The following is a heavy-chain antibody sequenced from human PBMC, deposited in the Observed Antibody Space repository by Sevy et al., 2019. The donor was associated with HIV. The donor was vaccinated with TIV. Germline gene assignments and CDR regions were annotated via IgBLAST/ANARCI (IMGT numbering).Heavy chain of an antibody. Sequence: GGSLRLSCAASGFTFSDYNMNWVRQAPGKGLEWVSSISSISNYTYYADSVKGRFTISRDSAKNSLYLQMNSLRAEDTAVYYCARETSSFGEGIYYGMDVWGQGTTVTVSS. CDR3: ARETSSFGEGIYYGMDV. J-gene: IGHJ6*02. D-gene: IGHD3-10*01. CDR2: ISSISNYT. V-gene: IGHV3-21*01. CDR1: GFTFSDYN.